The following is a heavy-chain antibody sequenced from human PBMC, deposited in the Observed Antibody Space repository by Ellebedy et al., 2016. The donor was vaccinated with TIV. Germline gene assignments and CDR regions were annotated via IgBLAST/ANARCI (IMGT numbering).Heavy chain of an antibody. CDR3: ARMIGTPDQ. CDR1: GFTLSDYY. CDR2: ISSATTYT. V-gene: IGHV3-11*06. Sequence: GESLKISCAASGFTLSDYYMSWIRQAPGKGLEWVSYISSATTYTNYADSVKGRFTLSRDNAKNSLNLQMNSLRVEDTGVYYCARMIGTPDQWGQGTLVTVSS. J-gene: IGHJ4*02. D-gene: IGHD3-22*01.